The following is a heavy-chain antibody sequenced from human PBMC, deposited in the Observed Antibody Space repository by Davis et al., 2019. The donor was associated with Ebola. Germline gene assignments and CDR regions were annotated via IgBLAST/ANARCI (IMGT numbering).Heavy chain of an antibody. CDR1: GFTFSSYA. J-gene: IGHJ3*01. CDR2: IWYDGSLQ. V-gene: IGHV3-33*08. D-gene: IGHD1-14*01. Sequence: PGGSLRLSCAASGFTFSSYAMHWVRQAPGKGLEWLAVIWYDGSLQFFADSMKGRFTISRDNSRNTLFLQMNSLRVEDTAVYYCARDPAIGKPLSTFDVWGQGTTVTVAS. CDR3: ARDPAIGKPLSTFDV.